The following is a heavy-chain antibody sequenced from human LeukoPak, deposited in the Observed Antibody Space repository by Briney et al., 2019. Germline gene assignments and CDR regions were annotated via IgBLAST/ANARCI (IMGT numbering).Heavy chain of an antibody. D-gene: IGHD3-22*01. J-gene: IGHJ4*02. CDR2: IYYSGST. Sequence: PSETLSLTCTVSGGSISSGGYYWSWVRQHPGKGLEWIGYIYYSGSTYYNPSLKSRVTISVDTSKNQFSLKLSSVTAADTAVYYSASNYDSSAFDYWGQGTLVTVSS. CDR1: GGSISSGGYY. V-gene: IGHV4-31*03. CDR3: ASNYDSSAFDY.